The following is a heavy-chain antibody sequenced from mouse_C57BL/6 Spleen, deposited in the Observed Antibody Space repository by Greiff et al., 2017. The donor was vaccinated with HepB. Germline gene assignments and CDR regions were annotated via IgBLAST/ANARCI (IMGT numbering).Heavy chain of an antibody. CDR1: GFSFNTYA. CDR2: IRSKSNNYAT. J-gene: IGHJ4*01. V-gene: IGHV10-1*01. D-gene: IGHD2-10*01. Sequence: EVQLVESGGGLVQPKGSLKLSCAASGFSFNTYAMNWVRQAPGKGLEWVARIRSKSNNYATYYADSVKDTFTISRDDSESMLYLQMNNLKTEDTAMYSVVSEAYYGTYDAMDYWGQGTSVTVSS. CDR3: VSEAYYGTYDAMDY.